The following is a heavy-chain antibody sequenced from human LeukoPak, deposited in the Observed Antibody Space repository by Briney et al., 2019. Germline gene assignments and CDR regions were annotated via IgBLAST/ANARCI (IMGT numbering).Heavy chain of an antibody. J-gene: IGHJ4*02. D-gene: IGHD4-17*01. V-gene: IGHV4-61*08. CDR3: ARLMTTVTNYFDY. Sequence: SQTLSLTCTVSGGSISSGGYYWSWIRQHPGKGLEWIGYIYYSGSTNYNPSLKSRVTISVDTSKNQFSLKLSSVTAADTAVYYCARLMTTVTNYFDYWGQGTLVTVSS. CDR1: GGSISSGGYY. CDR2: IYYSGST.